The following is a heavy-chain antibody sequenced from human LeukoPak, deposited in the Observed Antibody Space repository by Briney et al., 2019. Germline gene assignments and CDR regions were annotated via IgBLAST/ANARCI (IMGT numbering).Heavy chain of an antibody. Sequence: GASVKVSCKASGYTFTSYGISWVRQAPGQGLEWMGWISAYNGNTNYAQKLQGRVTMTTDTSTSTAYMELRSLRSDDTAVYYCARVVVPAAIMHRVWFDPWGQGTLVTVSS. V-gene: IGHV1-18*01. J-gene: IGHJ5*02. CDR2: ISAYNGNT. D-gene: IGHD2-2*01. CDR1: GYTFTSYG. CDR3: ARVVVPAAIMHRVWFDP.